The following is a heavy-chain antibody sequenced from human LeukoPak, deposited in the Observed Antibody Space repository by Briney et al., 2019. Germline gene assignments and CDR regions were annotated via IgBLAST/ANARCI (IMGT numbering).Heavy chain of an antibody. CDR2: ISAYNGNT. J-gene: IGHJ3*01. V-gene: IGHV1-18*01. CDR3: ARGGRYCSSTSCQV. Sequence: ASVKVSCKASGYTFTSCGISWVRQAPGQGLEWMGWISAYNGNTNYAQKLQGRVTMTTDTSTSTAYMELRSLRSDDTAVYYCARGGRYCSSTSCQVWGQGTMVTVSS. D-gene: IGHD2-2*01. CDR1: GYTFTSCG.